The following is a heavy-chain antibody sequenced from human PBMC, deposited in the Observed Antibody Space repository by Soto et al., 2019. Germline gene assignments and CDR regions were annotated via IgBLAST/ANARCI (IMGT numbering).Heavy chain of an antibody. Sequence: QVQLQQSGPGLVRPSETLSLSCRVSGASVSSYYWSWVRQPPGKGLEWIGYIYYIGAYNYNPSLKSRVTISGDTSKNQFSLKLTSVTAADTAVYYCARTPETRDWLDPWGQGTLVTVSS. V-gene: IGHV4-59*02. CDR1: GASVSSYY. CDR3: ARTPETRDWLDP. CDR2: IYYIGAY. J-gene: IGHJ5*02. D-gene: IGHD1-7*01.